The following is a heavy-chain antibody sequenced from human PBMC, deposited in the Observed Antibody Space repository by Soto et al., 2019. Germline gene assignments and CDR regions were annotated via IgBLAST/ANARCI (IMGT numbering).Heavy chain of an antibody. CDR1: GYTFTDYD. CDR3: ARDSSTTNPV. V-gene: IGHV1-8*01. J-gene: IGHJ3*01. Sequence: QVQLVQSGAEVRSPGTSVMVSCKTPGYTFTDYDINWVRQATGQGLEWMGWMNPNSGNTGYAQKFKGRASMTRNTATSTAYMELSSLRSDDTAIYSCARDSSTTNPVWGQGTMVTVSS. CDR2: MNPNSGNT. D-gene: IGHD2-2*01.